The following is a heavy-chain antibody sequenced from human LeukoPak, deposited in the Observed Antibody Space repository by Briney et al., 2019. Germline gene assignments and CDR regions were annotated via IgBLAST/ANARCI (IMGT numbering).Heavy chain of an antibody. CDR1: GFSFSDYY. CDR2: ISSRGSTI. J-gene: IGHJ4*02. Sequence: GGSLRLSCAASGFSFSDYYMSWIRQAPGKGLEWVSYISSRGSTIYYADSVKGRFTIYRDNAKNSLYLQMNSLRAEDTAVYDCARVWKYSSGPFFLDYWGQGTLVTVSS. CDR3: ARVWKYSSGPFFLDY. V-gene: IGHV3-11*01. D-gene: IGHD6-19*01.